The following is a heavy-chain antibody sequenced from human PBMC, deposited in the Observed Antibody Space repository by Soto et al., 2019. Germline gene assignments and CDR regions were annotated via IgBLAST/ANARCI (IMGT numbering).Heavy chain of an antibody. CDR3: ARGRAALRTMYYFDY. J-gene: IGHJ4*02. Sequence: GASVKVSCKASGGTFSSYAISWVRQAPGQGLEWMGGIIPIFGTANYAQKFQGRVTITADESTSTAYMELSSLKASDTAMYYCARGRAALRTMYYFDYWGQGTLVTVSS. V-gene: IGHV1-69*13. D-gene: IGHD2-15*01. CDR2: IIPIFGTA. CDR1: GGTFSSYA.